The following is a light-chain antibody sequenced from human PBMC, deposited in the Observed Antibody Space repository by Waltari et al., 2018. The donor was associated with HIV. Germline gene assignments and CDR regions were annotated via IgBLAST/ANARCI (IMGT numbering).Light chain of an antibody. CDR2: DVS. V-gene: IGLV2-11*01. CDR3: CSYAGIYTGV. CDR1: SSDVGGYYF. J-gene: IGLJ3*02. Sequence: QSALTQPRSVSGSPGQSVTISCTGTSSDVGGYYFVSWYQQLPGKAPRLMIYDVSKRSPGVPDRFSGSTSGNTASLTISGLQADDEADYYCCSYAGIYTGVFGGGTKLTDL.